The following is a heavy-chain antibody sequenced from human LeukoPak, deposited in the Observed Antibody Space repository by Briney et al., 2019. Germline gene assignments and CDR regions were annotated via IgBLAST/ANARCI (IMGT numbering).Heavy chain of an antibody. Sequence: GGSLRLSCAASGFTFSSYAMHWVRQAPGKGLEWVGFIRCKAYGETADYAASVKGRFTISRDDSKAIAYLQMNSLKTEDTAVYHCTRDRGAYNLYDYWGQGTLVTVSS. D-gene: IGHD1-1*01. CDR1: GFTFSSYA. CDR2: IRCKAYGETA. J-gene: IGHJ4*02. V-gene: IGHV3-49*04. CDR3: TRDRGAYNLYDY.